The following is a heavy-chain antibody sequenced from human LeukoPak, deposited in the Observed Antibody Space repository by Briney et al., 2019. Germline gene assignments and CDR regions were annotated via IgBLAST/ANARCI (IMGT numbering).Heavy chain of an antibody. J-gene: IGHJ4*02. Sequence: GGSLRLSCAASGFTFSDYYMSWIRQAPGKGLEWVSYISSSGSTIYYADSVKGRFTVSRDNAKNSLYLQMNSLRAEDTAVYYCARGYSSGYYSVDYWGQGTLVTVSS. CDR2: ISSSGSTI. D-gene: IGHD3-22*01. CDR1: GFTFSDYY. CDR3: ARGYSSGYYSVDY. V-gene: IGHV3-11*01.